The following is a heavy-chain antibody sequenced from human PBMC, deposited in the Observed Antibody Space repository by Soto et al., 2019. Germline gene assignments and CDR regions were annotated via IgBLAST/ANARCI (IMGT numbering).Heavy chain of an antibody. D-gene: IGHD6-19*01. CDR1: GYTFSMFS. CDR2: IGHDGAVK. Sequence: QVHLVESGGGVIQPGTSLTLSCEASGYTFSMFSIHWIRQAPGKGLEWVAVIGHDGAVKHYGDSVKGRFALSRDNSKNMVFLQMNSLGVADTAIYYCAKEVTAVAGPRYFDLWGRGTLVSVSS. V-gene: IGHV3-30*09. J-gene: IGHJ2*01. CDR3: AKEVTAVAGPRYFDL.